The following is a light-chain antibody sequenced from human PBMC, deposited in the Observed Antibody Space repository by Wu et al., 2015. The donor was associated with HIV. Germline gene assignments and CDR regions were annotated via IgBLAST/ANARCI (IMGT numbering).Light chain of an antibody. J-gene: IGKJ5*01. V-gene: IGKV3-11*01. CDR2: DAS. CDR3: QQRKKWPPT. Sequence: EVVLTQSPATVSFSPGERATLSCRASQSVGSDFAWYQQKSGQAPRLLIYDASKRVTGIPPKFSGSASGTDSTLTINSLEPEDFAIYYCQQRKKWPPTFGQGTRLEIK. CDR1: QSVGSD.